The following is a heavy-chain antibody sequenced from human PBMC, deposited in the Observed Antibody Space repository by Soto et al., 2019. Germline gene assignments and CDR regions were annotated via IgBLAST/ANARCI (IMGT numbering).Heavy chain of an antibody. J-gene: IGHJ5*02. CDR2: INYVGTT. D-gene: IGHD3-16*01. Sequence: SETLSLTCAVYGGSFSNYYWSWIRQPPGKGLEWIADINYVGTTNYNPSLKSRVTISIDTSKNQFSLNLYSVTAADTAVYYCARDGASGRNWFGPWGQGTLVTVSS. V-gene: IGHV4-59*01. CDR3: ARDGASGRNWFGP. CDR1: GGSFSNYY.